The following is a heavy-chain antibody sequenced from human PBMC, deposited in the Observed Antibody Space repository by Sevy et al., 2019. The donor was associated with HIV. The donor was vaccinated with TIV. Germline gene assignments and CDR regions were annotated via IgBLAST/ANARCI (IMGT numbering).Heavy chain of an antibody. V-gene: IGHV5-51*01. CDR2: IYPGDSDT. CDR1: GYSFTSYW. J-gene: IGHJ6*02. CDR3: ARHGEGYCSSTGCYLGVMDV. Sequence: GESLKISCKGSGYSFTSYWIGWVRQMPGKGLEWMGIIYPGDSDTRYSPSFQGQVTISADKSISTAYLPWSSLKASDTAMYYCARHGEGYCSSTGCYLGVMDVWGQGTTVTVSS. D-gene: IGHD2-2*01.